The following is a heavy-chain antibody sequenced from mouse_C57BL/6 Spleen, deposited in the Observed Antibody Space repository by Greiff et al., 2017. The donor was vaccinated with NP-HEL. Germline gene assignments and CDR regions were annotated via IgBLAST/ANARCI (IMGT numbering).Heavy chain of an antibody. D-gene: IGHD1-1*01. CDR3: ARHYYGSSYSYAMDY. V-gene: IGHV1-72*01. CDR1: GYPFPSYW. J-gene: IGHJ4*01. Sequence: QVQLQQPGAALVKPGASVPLSCTASGYPFPSYWMHWVLQRPGRGLEWIGRIDPNSGGTKYHEQFKSKATLTIDKPSSTAYMQLSSLTSEDSAVYYCARHYYGSSYSYAMDYWGQGTSVTVSS. CDR2: IDPNSGGT.